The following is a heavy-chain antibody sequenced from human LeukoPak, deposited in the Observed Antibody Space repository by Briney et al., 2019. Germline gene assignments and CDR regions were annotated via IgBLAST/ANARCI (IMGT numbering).Heavy chain of an antibody. Sequence: SETLSLTCTVSGGSISSSSYYWGWIRQPPGKGLEWIGSIYYSGSTYYNPSLKSRVTISVDTSKNQFSLKLSSVTAAHTAVYYCARRILPYGSGSFDYWGQGTLVTVSS. CDR3: ARRILPYGSGSFDY. CDR1: GGSISSSSYY. J-gene: IGHJ4*02. CDR2: IYYSGST. V-gene: IGHV4-39*01. D-gene: IGHD3-10*01.